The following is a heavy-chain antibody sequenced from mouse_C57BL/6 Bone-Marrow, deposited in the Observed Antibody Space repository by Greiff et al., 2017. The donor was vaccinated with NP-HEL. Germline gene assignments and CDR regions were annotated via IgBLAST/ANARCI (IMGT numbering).Heavy chain of an antibody. D-gene: IGHD2-3*01. CDR1: GYTFTSYW. CDR3: GSRDGYPYAKDY. CDR2: IHPNSGST. Sequence: VQLQQPGAELVKPGASVKLSCKASGYTFTSYWMHWVKQSPGQGLEWIGMIHPNSGSTNYNEKFKSKSTLSVDNSSSTAYMQMSSLTSEDTAVYYCGSRDGYPYAKDYWGQGTSVTVSS. J-gene: IGHJ4*01. V-gene: IGHV1-64*01.